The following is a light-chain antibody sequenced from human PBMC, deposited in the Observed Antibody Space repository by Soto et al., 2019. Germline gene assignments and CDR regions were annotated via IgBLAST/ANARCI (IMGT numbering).Light chain of an antibody. CDR2: DVS. CDR3: SSYTSSSPRV. J-gene: IGLJ1*01. CDR1: SSDVGGYNY. V-gene: IGLV2-14*01. Sequence: QSVLTQSASVSGSPGQSITISCTGTSSDVGGYNYVSWYQQHPGKAPKLMIYDVSNRPSGVSNRFSGSKSGNTASLTISGLQAEDEADYYCSSYTSSSPRVFGTGTKVTVL.